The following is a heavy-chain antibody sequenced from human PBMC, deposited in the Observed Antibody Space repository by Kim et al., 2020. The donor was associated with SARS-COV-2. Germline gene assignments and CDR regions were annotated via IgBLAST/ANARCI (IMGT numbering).Heavy chain of an antibody. J-gene: IGHJ6*02. CDR3: ARYYYDSSGPSLLCGMDV. CDR2: INAGNGNT. V-gene: IGHV1-3*01. D-gene: IGHD3-22*01. Sequence: ASVKVSCKASGYTFTSYAMHWVRQAPGQRLEWMGWINAGNGNTKYSQKFQGRVTITRDTSASTAYMELSSLRSEDTAVYYCARYYYDSSGPSLLCGMDVWGQGTKVTVSS. CDR1: GYTFTSYA.